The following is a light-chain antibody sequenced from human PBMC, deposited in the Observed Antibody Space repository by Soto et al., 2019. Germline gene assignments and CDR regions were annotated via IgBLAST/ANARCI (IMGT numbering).Light chain of an antibody. V-gene: IGLV1-44*01. J-gene: IGLJ2*01. CDR1: SSNIGSNT. Sequence: QSVLTQPPSASGTPGQGVTISFSGNSSNIGSNTVNWYQQLPGTAPKLVIYSNNQRPSGVPDRFSGSKSGTSASLAISGLQSEDEADYYCVAWDDSLNGYVVFGGGTKVTVL. CDR2: SNN. CDR3: VAWDDSLNGYVV.